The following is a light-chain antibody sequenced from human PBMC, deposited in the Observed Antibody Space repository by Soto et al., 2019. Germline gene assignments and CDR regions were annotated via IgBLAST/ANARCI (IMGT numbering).Light chain of an antibody. CDR1: SSDVGVSTY. CDR2: D. J-gene: IGLJ2*01. Sequence: QSALTQPASVSGSPGQSITISCTETSSDVGVSTYVSWYQQHPGKAPKIMIYDVSGSKSGNTASLTIAGLQAEDEADYYCSLYRGTNTEVFGGGTKLTVL. CDR3: SLYRGTNTEV. V-gene: IGLV2-14*03.